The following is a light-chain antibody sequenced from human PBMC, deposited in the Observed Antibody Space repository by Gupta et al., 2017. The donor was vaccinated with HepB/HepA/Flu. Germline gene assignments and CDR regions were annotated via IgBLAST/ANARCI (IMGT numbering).Light chain of an antibody. Sequence: QSALTQPPSASGSPGQSVTISCTGTSSDVGGYNYVSWYQQHPGKAPKLIIYEVGERPSGVPDRFSGSKSGNTASLTVSGLQAEDEADYYCSSYAGSNGRVFGGGTKLTVL. CDR1: SSDVGGYNY. CDR3: SSYAGSNGRV. J-gene: IGLJ3*02. CDR2: EVG. V-gene: IGLV2-8*01.